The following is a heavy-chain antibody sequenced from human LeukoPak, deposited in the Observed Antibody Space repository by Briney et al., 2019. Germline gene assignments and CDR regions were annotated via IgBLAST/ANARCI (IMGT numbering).Heavy chain of an antibody. CDR2: INSDGSTT. CDR3: ARSRVEMATSLLDY. D-gene: IGHD5-24*01. Sequence: GGSLRLSCAASGFTFSNYWMHWVRQAPGKGLVWVSRINSDGSTTTYADSVKGRFTISRDSAKNTLYLQMNSLRAEDTAVYYCARSRVEMATSLLDYWGQGTLVTVPS. CDR1: GFTFSNYW. J-gene: IGHJ4*02. V-gene: IGHV3-74*01.